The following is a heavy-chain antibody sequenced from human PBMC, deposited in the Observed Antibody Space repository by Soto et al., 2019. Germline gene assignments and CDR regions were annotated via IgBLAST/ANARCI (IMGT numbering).Heavy chain of an antibody. CDR3: ARSSGAHPISGFDY. CDR1: GYTFTSYG. J-gene: IGHJ4*02. V-gene: IGHV1-18*04. CDR2: ISAYNGNT. Sequence: GASVKVSCKVSGYTFTSYGISWVRQAPGQGLEWMGWISAYNGNTNYAQKLQGRVTMTTDTSTSTAYMELRSLRSDDTAVYYCARSSGAHPISGFDYWGQGTRVTVSS.